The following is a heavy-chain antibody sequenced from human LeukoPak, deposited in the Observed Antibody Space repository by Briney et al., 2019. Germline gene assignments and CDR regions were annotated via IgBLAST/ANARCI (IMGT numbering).Heavy chain of an antibody. D-gene: IGHD6-13*01. CDR1: VFSLSTSGMC. CDR3: ARIRGSRYYFDY. Sequence: ESGPALVKPTQTLTLTCTFSVFSLSTSGMCVSWIRQPPGKALEWLARIDWDGDKYYNTSLKTRLTISKDTSKNQVVLTMTNMDPVDTATYYCARIRGSRYYFDYWGQGTLVTVSS. J-gene: IGHJ4*02. V-gene: IGHV2-70*11. CDR2: IDWDGDK.